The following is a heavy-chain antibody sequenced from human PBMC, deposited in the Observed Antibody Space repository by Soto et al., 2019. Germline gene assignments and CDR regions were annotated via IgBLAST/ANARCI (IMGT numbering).Heavy chain of an antibody. J-gene: IGHJ6*03. CDR2: ISSSGSTI. CDR1: GFTFSDYY. V-gene: IGHV3-11*01. CDR3: ARVNSEGIAVAGYMDV. Sequence: GGSLRLSCAASGFTFSDYYMSWIRQAPGKGLEWVSYISSSGSTIYYADSVKGRFTISRDNAKNSLYLQMNSPRAEDTAVYYCARVNSEGIAVAGYMDVWGKGTTVTVSS. D-gene: IGHD6-19*01.